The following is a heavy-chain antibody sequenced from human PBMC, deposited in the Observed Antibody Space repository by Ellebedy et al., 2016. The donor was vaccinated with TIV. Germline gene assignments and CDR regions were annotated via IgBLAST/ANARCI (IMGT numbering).Heavy chain of an antibody. CDR3: ARGRGGSYSIPFDV. V-gene: IGHV4-34*01. Sequence: SETLSLXCAVYGASFSHYYWSWIRLPPGKGLEWIGEINHSGSTYYNPSLKSRVSMSVDRSKNQFSLKLNSLSAADTAVYFCARGRGGSYSIPFDVWGQGALVTVS. CDR2: INHSGST. D-gene: IGHD1-26*01. J-gene: IGHJ4*02. CDR1: GASFSHYY.